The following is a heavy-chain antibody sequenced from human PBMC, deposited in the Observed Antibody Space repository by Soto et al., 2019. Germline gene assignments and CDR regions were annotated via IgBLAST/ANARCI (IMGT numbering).Heavy chain of an antibody. Sequence: QVQLVESGGGVVQPGRSLRLSCAASGFTFSSYGMHWVRQAPGKGLECVAVIWYDGSNIYYADSVKGRFTISRDNSKNTLYLEMNSLRAEDTAVYYCARTQSSGSYDPFDYWGQGTLVTVSS. CDR2: IWYDGSNI. D-gene: IGHD1-26*01. J-gene: IGHJ4*02. V-gene: IGHV3-33*01. CDR1: GFTFSSYG. CDR3: ARTQSSGSYDPFDY.